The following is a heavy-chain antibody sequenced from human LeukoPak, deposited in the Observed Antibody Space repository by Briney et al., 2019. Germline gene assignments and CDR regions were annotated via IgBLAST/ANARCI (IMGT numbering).Heavy chain of an antibody. CDR2: IWYDGSNK. CDR1: GFTFSSYG. J-gene: IGHJ4*02. CDR3: ARDPDDYVWGSYRYYFDY. D-gene: IGHD3-16*02. Sequence: PGGSLRLSCAASGFTFSSYGMHWVRQAPGKGLEWVAVIWYDGSNKYYADSVKGRFTISRDNSKNTLYLQMNSLRAEDTAVYYCARDPDDYVWGSYRYYFDYWGQGTLVTVSS. V-gene: IGHV3-33*01.